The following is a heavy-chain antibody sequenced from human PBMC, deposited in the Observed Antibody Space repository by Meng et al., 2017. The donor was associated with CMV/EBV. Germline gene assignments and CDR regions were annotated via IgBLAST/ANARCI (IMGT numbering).Heavy chain of an antibody. Sequence: GESLKISCAASGFTFSSYAMSWVRQAPGKGLEWVSAISGSGGSTYYADSVKGRFTISRDNPKNTLYLQMNSLRAEDTAVYYCAKDDSQLLYRDPYYYYGMDVWGQGTTVTVSS. J-gene: IGHJ6*02. CDR2: ISGSGGST. D-gene: IGHD2-2*02. CDR1: GFTFSSYA. V-gene: IGHV3-23*01. CDR3: AKDDSQLLYRDPYYYYGMDV.